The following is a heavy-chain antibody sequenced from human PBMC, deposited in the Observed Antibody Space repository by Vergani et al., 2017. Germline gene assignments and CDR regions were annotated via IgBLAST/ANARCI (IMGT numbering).Heavy chain of an antibody. CDR1: GYSISSGYY. J-gene: IGHJ3*02. CDR3: ARDRGWDNAFDI. D-gene: IGHD1-26*01. CDR2: IYHSGST. V-gene: IGHV4-38-2*02. Sequence: QVQLQESGPGLVKPSETLSLTCTVSGYSISSGYYWGWIRQPPGKGLEWIGSIYHSGSTYYNPSLKSRVTISVDTSKNQLSLKLSSVTAADTAVYYCARDRGWDNAFDIWGQGTMVTVSS.